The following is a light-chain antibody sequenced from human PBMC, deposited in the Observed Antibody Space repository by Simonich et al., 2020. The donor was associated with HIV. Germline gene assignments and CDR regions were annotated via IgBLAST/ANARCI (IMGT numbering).Light chain of an antibody. Sequence: DIVMTQSPDSLAVSLGERATINCKSSQSFLNSSNNKNSLAWYQQKSGQPPKLLIYWASTRESGVPDRFSGSGSGTDFTLTISSLQAEDVAVYYCQQYYSTPWTFGQGTKVEIK. CDR1: QSFLNSSNNKNS. CDR3: QQYYSTPWT. V-gene: IGKV4-1*01. CDR2: WAS. J-gene: IGKJ1*01.